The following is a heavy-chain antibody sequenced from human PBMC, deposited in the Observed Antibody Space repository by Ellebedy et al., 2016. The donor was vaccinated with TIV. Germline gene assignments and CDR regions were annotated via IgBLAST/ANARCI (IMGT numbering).Heavy chain of an antibody. CDR2: MNPNSGNT. V-gene: IGHV1-8*01. CDR3: AREGTYDFWSGWGYYYYMDV. Sequence: ASVKVSXXASGYTFTSYDINWVRQATGQGLEWMGWMNPNSGNTGYAQKFQGRVTMTRNTSISTAYMELSSLRSEDTAVYYCAREGTYDFWSGWGYYYYMDVWGKGTTVTVSS. D-gene: IGHD3-3*01. J-gene: IGHJ6*03. CDR1: GYTFTSYD.